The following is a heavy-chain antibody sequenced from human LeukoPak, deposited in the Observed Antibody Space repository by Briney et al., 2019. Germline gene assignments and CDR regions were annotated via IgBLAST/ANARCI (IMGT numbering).Heavy chain of an antibody. D-gene: IGHD2/OR15-2a*01. V-gene: IGHV1-18*01. CDR3: ARDVTVPDEEYDAFDI. CDR2: ISAYNGNT. Sequence: GASVKVSCKASGYTFTSYGISWVRQAPGQGLEWMGWISAYNGNTNYAQKLQGRVTMTTDTSTSTAYMELRSLRSDDTAVYYCARDVTVPDEEYDAFDIWGQGTMVTVSS. J-gene: IGHJ3*02. CDR1: GYTFTSYG.